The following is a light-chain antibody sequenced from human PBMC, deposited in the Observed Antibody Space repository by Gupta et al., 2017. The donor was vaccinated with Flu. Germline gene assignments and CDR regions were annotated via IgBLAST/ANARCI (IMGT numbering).Light chain of an antibody. Sequence: EIVMTQSPATLSVSPGERATLSCRASQSVSTNLVWYQQKPGQAPRLLIYGASTRATGIPARFSGSGSGTEFTHSISSLQSEDFALYYCQQYNNWPRTFGQGTKVEI. CDR1: QSVSTN. CDR2: GAS. V-gene: IGKV3-15*01. J-gene: IGKJ1*01. CDR3: QQYNNWPRT.